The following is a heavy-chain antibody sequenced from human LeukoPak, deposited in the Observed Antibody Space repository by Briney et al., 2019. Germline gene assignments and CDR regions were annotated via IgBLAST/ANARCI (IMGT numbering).Heavy chain of an antibody. CDR2: ISGSGGTT. J-gene: IGHJ4*02. CDR3: AKLRGFYGYDYHDY. V-gene: IGHV3-23*01. CDR1: GFTFSSYA. D-gene: IGHD5-12*01. Sequence: GGSLRLSCAASGFTFSSYAMSWVRQAPGKGLEWVSAISGSGGTTYYADSVKGRFTISRDNSKNTLYLQMNSLRAEDTAVYYCAKLRGFYGYDYHDYWGQGTLVTVSS.